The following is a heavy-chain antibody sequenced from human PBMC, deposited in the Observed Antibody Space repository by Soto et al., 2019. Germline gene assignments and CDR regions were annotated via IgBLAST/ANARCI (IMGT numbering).Heavy chain of an antibody. V-gene: IGHV4-34*01. CDR1: GGSFSGYY. CDR3: ARGDDILTGPVLENWFDP. CDR2: INHSGST. Sequence: SETLSLTCAVYGGSFSGYYWSWIRQPPRKGLEWIGEINHSGSTNYNPSLKSRVTISVDPSKNPFSLMLTSVTAADTAVYYCARGDDILTGPVLENWFDPWGQGNQVTVSS. J-gene: IGHJ5*02. D-gene: IGHD3-9*01.